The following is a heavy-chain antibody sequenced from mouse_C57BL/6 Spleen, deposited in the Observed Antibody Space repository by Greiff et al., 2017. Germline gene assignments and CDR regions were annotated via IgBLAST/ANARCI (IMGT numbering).Heavy chain of an antibody. CDR3: ASASAGFAY. V-gene: IGHV2-9-1*01. Sequence: VQLVESGPGLVAPSHSLSITCTVSGFSLTSYAISWVRQPPGKGLEWLGVIWTGGGTNYNLALKSRLSISKDNYKSQVFLKMNSLQTDDTARYYCASASAGFAYWGQGTLVTVSA. CDR2: IWTGGGT. J-gene: IGHJ3*01. CDR1: GFSLTSYA. D-gene: IGHD3-3*01.